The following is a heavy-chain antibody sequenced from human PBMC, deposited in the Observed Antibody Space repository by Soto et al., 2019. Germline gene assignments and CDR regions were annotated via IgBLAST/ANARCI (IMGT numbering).Heavy chain of an antibody. CDR2: IYYSGST. CDR1: GGSISSSSYY. Sequence: SETLSLTCTVSGGSISSSSYYWGWIRQPPGKGLEWIGSIYYSGSTYYNPSLKSRVTISVDTSKNQFSLKLSSVTAADTAVYYCARFPSLYSYDQLGNYGMDVWGQRTTLTVSS. CDR3: ARFPSLYSYDQLGNYGMDV. V-gene: IGHV4-39*01. J-gene: IGHJ6*02. D-gene: IGHD5-18*01.